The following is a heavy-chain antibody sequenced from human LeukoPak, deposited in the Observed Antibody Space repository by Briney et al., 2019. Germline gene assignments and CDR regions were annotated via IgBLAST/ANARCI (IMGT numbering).Heavy chain of an antibody. CDR1: GFTFSSYE. CDR3: ARRAILTGHTDVFDI. J-gene: IGHJ3*02. Sequence: GGSLRLSHAASGFTFSSYEMNWVRQAPGKGLEWVSYSSSNGKSIYHADSVKGRFTISRDNAKNSLYLQMNSLRAEDTAVYYCARRAILTGHTDVFDIWGQGTEVTVSS. D-gene: IGHD3-9*01. V-gene: IGHV3-48*03. CDR2: SSSNGKSI.